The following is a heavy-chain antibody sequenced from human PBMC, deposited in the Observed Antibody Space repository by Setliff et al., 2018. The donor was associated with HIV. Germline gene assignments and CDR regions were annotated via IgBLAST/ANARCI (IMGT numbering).Heavy chain of an antibody. CDR1: GYTFTKYG. V-gene: IGHV1-18*01. Sequence: ASVKVSCKSSGYTFTKYGITWVRQAPGQGLEWMGWISANNGSSYFAQKLQDRVTMTSDTSMSTAYMELRSLRSDDTAVYYCARVRERVTIFGVVRDFDSWGQGTLVTVSS. J-gene: IGHJ4*02. CDR2: ISANNGSS. CDR3: ARVRERVTIFGVVRDFDS. D-gene: IGHD3-3*01.